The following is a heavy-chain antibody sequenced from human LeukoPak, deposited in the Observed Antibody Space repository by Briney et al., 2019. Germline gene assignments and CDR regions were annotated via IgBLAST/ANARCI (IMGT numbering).Heavy chain of an antibody. CDR3: AREKYSWNSIPDYYMDV. CDR1: GGSISSSSYY. Sequence: PSETLSLTCTVSGGSISSSSYYWGWIRQPPGKGLEWIGSIYYSGSTYYNPSLKSRVTISVDTSKNQFSLNLSSVTAADTAVYYCAREKYSWNSIPDYYMDVWGKGTTVTISS. CDR2: IYYSGST. J-gene: IGHJ6*03. V-gene: IGHV4-39*07. D-gene: IGHD1-7*01.